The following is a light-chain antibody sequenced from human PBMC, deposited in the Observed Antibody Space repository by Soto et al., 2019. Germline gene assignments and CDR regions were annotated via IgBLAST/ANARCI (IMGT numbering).Light chain of an antibody. CDR3: SSYTSSSTPSYV. J-gene: IGLJ1*01. V-gene: IGLV2-14*01. CDR1: SSDVGGYNY. Sequence: QSALTQPASVSGSPGQSITISCTGTSSDVGGYNYVSWYSQHPGTAPRLMIYEVSNRPSGVCNRFSGSRSVNTASLSISGPQPEDEADYYCSSYTSSSTPSYVFGCGTKVTVL. CDR2: EVS.